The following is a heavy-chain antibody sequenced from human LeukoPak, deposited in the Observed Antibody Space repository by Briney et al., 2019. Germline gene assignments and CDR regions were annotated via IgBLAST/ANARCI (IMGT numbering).Heavy chain of an antibody. V-gene: IGHV3-23*01. CDR3: ARGGGSSVFDY. D-gene: IGHD2-15*01. CDR1: GFTFSSYA. Sequence: GSLRLSCAASGFTFSSYAMTWVRQAPGKGLEWVSSISNSGGSTYYADSVKGRFTVSRDNSKNTLYLQVSSLRAEDTAVYYCARGGGSSVFDYWGQGALVTVSS. CDR2: ISNSGGST. J-gene: IGHJ4*02.